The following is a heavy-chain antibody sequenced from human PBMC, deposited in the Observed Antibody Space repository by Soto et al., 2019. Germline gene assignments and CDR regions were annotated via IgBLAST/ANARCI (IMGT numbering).Heavy chain of an antibody. CDR2: IYYSGSA. Sequence: SETLSLTCTVSGGSITTNYWSWIRQPPGKGLEWIGYIYYSGSAYYNPSLKSRVTISVDTSKNQFSLKLSSVTAADTAVYYCARGYSYGRYYYYGMDVWGQGTTVTVSS. CDR3: ARGYSYGRYYYYGMDV. CDR1: GGSITTNY. V-gene: IGHV4-59*08. J-gene: IGHJ6*02. D-gene: IGHD5-18*01.